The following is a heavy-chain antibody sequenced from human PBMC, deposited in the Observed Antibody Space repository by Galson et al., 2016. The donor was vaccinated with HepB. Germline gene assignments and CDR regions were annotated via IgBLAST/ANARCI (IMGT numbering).Heavy chain of an antibody. D-gene: IGHD1-1*01. V-gene: IGHV1-69*13. CDR2: IIPSFGSP. Sequence: SVKVSCKATGGIFSSYAMNWVRQAPGQGLEWMGGIIPSFGSPKYAQKFQGRVMITADGSATTAYMELRSLRSDDTAVYYCARDRRYDSVNGMDVWGQGTTVTVSS. CDR1: GGIFSSYA. J-gene: IGHJ6*02. CDR3: ARDRRYDSVNGMDV.